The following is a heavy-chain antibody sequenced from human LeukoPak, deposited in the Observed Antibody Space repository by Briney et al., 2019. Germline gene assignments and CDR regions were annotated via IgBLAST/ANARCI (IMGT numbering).Heavy chain of an antibody. V-gene: IGHV3-21*01. CDR3: ARDIGGRQLWAFDY. D-gene: IGHD5-18*01. Sequence: GGSLRLSCAAPGFTFSSYSMNWVRQAPGKGLEWVSSISSSSSYIYYADSVKGRFTISRDNAKNSLYLQMNSLRAEDTAVYYCARDIGGRQLWAFDYWGQGTLVTVSS. CDR2: ISSSSSYI. J-gene: IGHJ4*02. CDR1: GFTFSSYS.